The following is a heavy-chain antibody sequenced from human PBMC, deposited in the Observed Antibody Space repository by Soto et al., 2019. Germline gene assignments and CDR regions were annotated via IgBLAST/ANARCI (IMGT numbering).Heavy chain of an antibody. Sequence: EVQLVESGGGLVQPGGSLRLSCAASGFTVSSNYMSWVRQAPGKGLEWVSVIYSGGSTYYADSVKGRFTIPRDNSKNTVYLQMSSLRAEGPAVYYCARAMIPTDWGQGTLVTVSS. CDR2: IYSGGST. CDR3: ARAMIPTD. J-gene: IGHJ1*01. V-gene: IGHV3-66*01. CDR1: GFTVSSNY. D-gene: IGHD3-22*01.